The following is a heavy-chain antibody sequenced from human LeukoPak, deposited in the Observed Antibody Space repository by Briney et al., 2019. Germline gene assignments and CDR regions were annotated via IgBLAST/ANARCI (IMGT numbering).Heavy chain of an antibody. Sequence: SETLSLTCTVSGGSISSGSYYWSWIRQPAGKGLEWIGRIYTSGITKYNPSLNSRVTISADRSKNQFSLTLSSVTAADTAVYYCARAETVVWFDPWGQGTLVTVSS. CDR1: GGSISSGSYY. D-gene: IGHD4-11*01. J-gene: IGHJ5*02. CDR2: IYTSGIT. CDR3: ARAETVVWFDP. V-gene: IGHV4-61*02.